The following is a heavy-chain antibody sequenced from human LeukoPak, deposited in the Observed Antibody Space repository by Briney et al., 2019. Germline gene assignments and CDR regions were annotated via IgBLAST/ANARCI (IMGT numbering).Heavy chain of an antibody. J-gene: IGHJ4*02. D-gene: IGHD3-16*01. Sequence: GGSLRLSCAASGFTFSTYEMNWVRQAPGKGLEWVSYISSSGGSTHYADPVKGRFTISRDNAKKSLYLQMSSLRGEDTAIYYCARVAGGPDYWGQGTLVTVSS. CDR1: GFTFSTYE. CDR2: ISSSGGST. V-gene: IGHV3-48*03. CDR3: ARVAGGPDY.